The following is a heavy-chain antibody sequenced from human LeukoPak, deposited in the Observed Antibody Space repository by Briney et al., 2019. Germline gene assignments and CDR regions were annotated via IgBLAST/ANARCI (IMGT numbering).Heavy chain of an antibody. D-gene: IGHD3-16*01. Sequence: PGGSLRLSCAASDFSFSYYWMHWVRHVPGKGLLWVSRINPEGSRARYADSVTGRFTSSRDNAKNTLYLQMNSLRAEDTAVYYCARDISTHLGEIGAFDIWGQGTMVTVSS. CDR1: DFSFSYYW. CDR2: INPEGSRA. V-gene: IGHV3-74*01. CDR3: ARDISTHLGEIGAFDI. J-gene: IGHJ3*02.